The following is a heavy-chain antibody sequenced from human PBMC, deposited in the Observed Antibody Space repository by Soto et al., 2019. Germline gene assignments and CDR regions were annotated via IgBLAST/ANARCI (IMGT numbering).Heavy chain of an antibody. CDR3: ARGPHCSGGSCYVSDYYGMDV. V-gene: IGHV4-59*01. CDR2: IYYSGST. CDR1: GRTIIGYG. Sequence: PSVTKSLTCTVAGRTIIGYGWSWIRQPTGKGLEWIGYIYYSGSTNYNPSLKSRVTISVDTSKNQFSLKLSSVTAADTAVYYCARGPHCSGGSCYVSDYYGMDVWGQGTTVTVSS. D-gene: IGHD2-15*01. J-gene: IGHJ6*02.